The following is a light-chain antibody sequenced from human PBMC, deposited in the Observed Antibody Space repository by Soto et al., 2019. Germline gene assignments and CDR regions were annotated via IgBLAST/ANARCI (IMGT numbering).Light chain of an antibody. CDR2: DAS. V-gene: IGKV3D-20*01. CDR3: QQYGSPPWT. CDR1: QSVSSSY. Sequence: EIVLTQSPATLSLSPGERATLSCGASQSVSSSYLAWYQQKPGLAPRLLIYDASSRATGIPERFSGSGSGTDFTLTISRLEPEDFAVYYCQQYGSPPWTFGQGTRVEIK. J-gene: IGKJ1*01.